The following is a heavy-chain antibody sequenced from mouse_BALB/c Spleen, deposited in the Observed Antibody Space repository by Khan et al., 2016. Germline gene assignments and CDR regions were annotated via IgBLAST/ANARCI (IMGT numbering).Heavy chain of an antibody. CDR1: GYSITSDYA. CDR2: ISYSGST. Sequence: EVELVESGPGLVKPSQSLSLTCTVTGYSITSDYAWNWIRQFPGNKLEWMGYISYSGSTSYNPSLKSRISITRDTSKNQFFLQLNSVTTDDTATYYCAAANWYLFYAMDYWGQGTSVTVSS. V-gene: IGHV3-2*02. CDR3: AAANWYLFYAMDY. D-gene: IGHD4-1*01. J-gene: IGHJ4*01.